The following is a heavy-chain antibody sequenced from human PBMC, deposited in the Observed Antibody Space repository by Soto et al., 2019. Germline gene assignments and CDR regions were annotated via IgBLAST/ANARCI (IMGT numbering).Heavy chain of an antibody. CDR2: MHHSGRT. V-gene: IGHV4-31*03. CDR1: GAYMRNDYYY. CDR3: ARWVEVSLDYFDS. Sequence: SETLSLTCTVSGAYMRNDYYYWSWVRQKPGKDLEWIGHMHHSGRTHYNPSLKSRDAVSVDTSKNQLSIYLNSVTAADTAVYYCARWVEVSLDYFDSWGQG. J-gene: IGHJ4*02.